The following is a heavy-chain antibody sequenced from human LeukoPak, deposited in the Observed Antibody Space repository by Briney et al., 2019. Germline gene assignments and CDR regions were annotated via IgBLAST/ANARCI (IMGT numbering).Heavy chain of an antibody. Sequence: GGSLRLSCAASGFTFSSYWMHWVRQGPGKGLVWVSRINSDGSSTRYADSVKGRFTISRDNAKNTLYLQMNSLRAEDTAVYYCARGSYSHYGMDVWGQGTTVTVSS. CDR2: INSDGSST. D-gene: IGHD1-26*01. CDR1: GFTFSSYW. J-gene: IGHJ6*02. CDR3: ARGSYSHYGMDV. V-gene: IGHV3-74*01.